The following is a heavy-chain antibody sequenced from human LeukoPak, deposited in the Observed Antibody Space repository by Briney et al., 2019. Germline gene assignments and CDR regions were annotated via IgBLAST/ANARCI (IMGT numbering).Heavy chain of an antibody. Sequence: GGSLRLSCAVSGFTFSSYSMYWVRQAPRKGLEWVSYISSSSSTMYYAHSVKGRLSISRDNAKKSLYLQMNSLRAEDTAVYYCARDHHRRLYDSQARDTFDIWGQGTMVTVSS. CDR1: GFTFSSYS. D-gene: IGHD3-22*01. V-gene: IGHV3-48*01. CDR2: ISSSSSTM. J-gene: IGHJ3*02. CDR3: ARDHHRRLYDSQARDTFDI.